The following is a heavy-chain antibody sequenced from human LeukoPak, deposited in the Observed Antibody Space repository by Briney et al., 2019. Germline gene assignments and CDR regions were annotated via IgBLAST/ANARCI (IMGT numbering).Heavy chain of an antibody. CDR3: ARNPKYYDFWSGYSWFDP. V-gene: IGHV1-69*13. D-gene: IGHD3-3*01. CDR1: GGTFSSYA. CDR2: IIPIFGTA. J-gene: IGHJ5*02. Sequence: SVKVSCKASGGTFSSYAISWVRQAPGQGLEWMGGIIPIFGTANYAQKFQGRVTITADESTSTAYMELSSLRSEDTAVYYCARNPKYYDFWSGYSWFDPWGQGTLVTVSS.